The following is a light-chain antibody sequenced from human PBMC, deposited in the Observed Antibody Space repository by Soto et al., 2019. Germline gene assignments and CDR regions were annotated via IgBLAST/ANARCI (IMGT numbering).Light chain of an antibody. CDR1: QSVRSN. V-gene: IGKV3-15*01. Sequence: EIVMTQSPATLSVSPGERATHSCRASQSVRSNIAWYQQKPGQARRHLIYGASTRATGIPARFSGSGSGTEFTLTISSLQSEDFAVYYCQQYNNWPLWTFGQGTKVEIK. J-gene: IGKJ1*01. CDR2: GAS. CDR3: QQYNNWPLWT.